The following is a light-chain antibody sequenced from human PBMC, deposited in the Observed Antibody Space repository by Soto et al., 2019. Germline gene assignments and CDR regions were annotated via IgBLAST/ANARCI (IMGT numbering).Light chain of an antibody. V-gene: IGKV1-39*01. CDR2: DAT. J-gene: IGKJ2*01. CDR1: HPIGAN. CDR3: QQSYTTVYT. Sequence: IQMTQSPSSLSASVGDRVSVTCRPSHPIGANLTWHRQKPGQAPTLLIYDATTLQSGVPSRFSGLGSGTDFTLTTTSLQPEDSATYFCQQSYTTVYTFGLGTKVDI.